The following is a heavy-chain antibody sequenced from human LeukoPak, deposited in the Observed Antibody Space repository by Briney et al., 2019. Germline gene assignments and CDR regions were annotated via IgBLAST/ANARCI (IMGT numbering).Heavy chain of an antibody. V-gene: IGHV1-8*03. CDR2: MNPNGGNT. CDR3: ARGGSGYSSKYYYYMDV. Sequence: ASVKVSCKASGYTFTSYDINWVRQATGQGLEWMGWMNPNGGNTGYAQKFQGRVTITRNTSISTAYMELSSLRSEDTAVYYCARGGSGYSSKYYYYMDVWGKGTTVTVSS. D-gene: IGHD5-18*01. J-gene: IGHJ6*03. CDR1: GYTFTSYD.